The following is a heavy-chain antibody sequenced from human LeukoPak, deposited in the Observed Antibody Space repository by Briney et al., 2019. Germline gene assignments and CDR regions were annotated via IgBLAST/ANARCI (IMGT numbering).Heavy chain of an antibody. CDR1: GGSFSGYY. CDR2: INHSGRA. CDR3: ARGPQLPGWPNKRIDY. J-gene: IGHJ4*02. Sequence: SETLSLTCAVYGGSFSGYYWSWIRQPPGKGLEWIGEINHSGRANYNPSLKSRVTIPVDTSKNQFSLRLSSVTAADTAVYYCARGPQLPGWPNKRIDYWGQGTLVTVSS. V-gene: IGHV4-34*01. D-gene: IGHD1-1*01.